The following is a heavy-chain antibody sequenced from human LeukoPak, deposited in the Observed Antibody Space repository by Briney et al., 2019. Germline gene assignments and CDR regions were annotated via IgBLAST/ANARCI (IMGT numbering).Heavy chain of an antibody. J-gene: IGHJ3*02. Sequence: GRSLRLSCAASGFTFDDYAMRWVRHAPGKGLEWVSGISWKSGSIGYADSVKGRFTISRDNVKNSLYLQMNSLRAEDTALYYCAKAGYHYGVGAFDIWGQGTMVTVSS. V-gene: IGHV3-9*01. CDR3: AKAGYHYGVGAFDI. D-gene: IGHD3-22*01. CDR2: ISWKSGSI. CDR1: GFTFDDYA.